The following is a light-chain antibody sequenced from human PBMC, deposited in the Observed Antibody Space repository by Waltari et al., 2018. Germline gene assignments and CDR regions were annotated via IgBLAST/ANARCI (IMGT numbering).Light chain of an antibody. V-gene: IGLV4-69*01. CDR2: LNSDGRH. J-gene: IGLJ3*02. Sequence: HPEKVPRYLIKLNSDGRHSKGDGIPDRFSGSSSGAERYLTISSLQSEDEADYDCQNWGTGTYWMFGGGTKLTVL. CDR3: QNWGTGTYWM.